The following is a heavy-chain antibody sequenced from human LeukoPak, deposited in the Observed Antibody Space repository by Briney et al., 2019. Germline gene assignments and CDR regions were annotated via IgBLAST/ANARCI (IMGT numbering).Heavy chain of an antibody. CDR2: IYYSGST. CDR1: GGSISSGGYY. V-gene: IGHV4-31*03. Sequence: SETLSLTCTVSGGSISSGGYYWSWIRQHPGKGLEWIGYIYYSGSTYYNPSPKSRVTISVDTSKNQFSLKLSSVTAADTAVYYCARAGYCSGGSCYADGFDPWGQGTLVTVSS. D-gene: IGHD2-15*01. J-gene: IGHJ5*02. CDR3: ARAGYCSGGSCYADGFDP.